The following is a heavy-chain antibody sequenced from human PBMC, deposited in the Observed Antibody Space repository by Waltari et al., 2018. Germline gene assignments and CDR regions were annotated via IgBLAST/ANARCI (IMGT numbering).Heavy chain of an antibody. CDR2: VSGYDGTT. J-gene: IGHJ3*02. CDR3: ARDYYYGSGSSWSDVFDI. Sequence: QVQLVQSGGEVRRPGASVTVSCKATGYIFTRYGISWVRQAPGPGLGWMGWVSGYDGTTNIAQNFQGRVTMSTDTFTSTVYMDLRSLRSDDTAVYYCARDYYYGSGSSWSDVFDIWGQGTMVTVSS. CDR1: GYIFTRYG. V-gene: IGHV1-18*01. D-gene: IGHD3-10*01.